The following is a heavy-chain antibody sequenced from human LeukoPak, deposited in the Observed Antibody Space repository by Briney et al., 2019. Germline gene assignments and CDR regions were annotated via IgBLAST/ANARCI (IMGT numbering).Heavy chain of an antibody. CDR2: IYYSGST. CDR1: GGSISSYY. V-gene: IGHV4-59*08. Sequence: PSETLSLTCTVSGGSISSYYWSWIRQPPGHGLEWMGYIYYSGSTNYNPSLKSRVTISVHTPKNQFSLKLSYVPAADTAVYDCARRDDCYGYRWYFDLWGRSPLVTVSS. CDR3: ARRDDCYGYRWYFDL. D-gene: IGHD2-21*02. J-gene: IGHJ2*01.